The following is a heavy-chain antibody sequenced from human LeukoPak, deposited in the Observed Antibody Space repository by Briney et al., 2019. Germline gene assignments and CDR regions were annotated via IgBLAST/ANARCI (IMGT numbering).Heavy chain of an antibody. V-gene: IGHV4-4*07. CDR1: GGSISSYY. Sequence: SETLSLTCFVSGGSISSYYWSWIRQPAGKGLEWIGHIYTSGTTNYNPSLKSRVTMSVDTSKNQYSLKLNSVTAADTPQASVGVAGDNAYEANWFDPWGQGTLVTVSS. D-gene: IGHD6-19*01. CDR2: IYTSGTT. J-gene: IGHJ5*02. CDR3: GVAGDNAYEANWFDP.